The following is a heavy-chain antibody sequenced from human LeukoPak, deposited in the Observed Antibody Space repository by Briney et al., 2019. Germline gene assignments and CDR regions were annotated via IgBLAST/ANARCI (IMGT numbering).Heavy chain of an antibody. CDR2: ISYDGSNK. D-gene: IGHD3-22*01. V-gene: IGHV3-30*01. CDR1: RFTLSSYA. Sequence: QPGRSLTLSCAHSRFTLSSYAMHCVRPSPAKGREWVAAISYDGSNKYYADSVKGRFTISRDNSKNTLYLQMNSLRAEHTAVYYCARGDYYDSSGYYYFDYWGQGTLVTVSS. CDR3: ARGDYYDSSGYYYFDY. J-gene: IGHJ4*02.